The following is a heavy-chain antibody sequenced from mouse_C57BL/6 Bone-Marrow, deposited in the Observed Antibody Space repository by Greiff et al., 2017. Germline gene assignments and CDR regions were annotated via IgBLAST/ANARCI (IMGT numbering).Heavy chain of an antibody. D-gene: IGHD2-5*01. CDR1: GYTFTSYW. V-gene: IGHV1-52*01. CDR2: IDPSDSET. Sequence: QVQLKQPGAELVRPGSSVKLSCKASGYTFTSYWMHWVKQRPIQGLEWIGNIDPSDSETHYNQKFKDKATLTVDKSSSTAYMQLSSLTSEDSAVYYCARRGSDSNYGDYWGQGTTLTVSS. CDR3: ARRGSDSNYGDY. J-gene: IGHJ2*01.